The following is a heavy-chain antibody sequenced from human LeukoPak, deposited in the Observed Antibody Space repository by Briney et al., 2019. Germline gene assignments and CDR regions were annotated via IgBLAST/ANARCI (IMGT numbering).Heavy chain of an antibody. D-gene: IGHD6-13*01. CDR3: ARPGYSSSLEY. CDR1: GYSFSNNW. Sequence: GESLKISCKGSGYSFSNNWIGWVRQMPGRGLEWMGIIYPADSDTRYSSSFQGQVTISADKSINTAYLQWSSLEASDSAMYYCARPGYSSSLEYWGQGTLVTVSS. V-gene: IGHV5-51*01. J-gene: IGHJ4*02. CDR2: IYPADSDT.